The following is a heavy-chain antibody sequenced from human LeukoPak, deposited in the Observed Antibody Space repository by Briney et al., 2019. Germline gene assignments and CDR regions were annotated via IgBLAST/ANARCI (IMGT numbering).Heavy chain of an antibody. CDR2: INPSGGST. CDR1: GYTLTSYY. J-gene: IGHJ4*02. CDR3: AKKVAAAGSFDY. D-gene: IGHD6-13*01. V-gene: IGHV1-46*01. Sequence: ASVKVSCKASGYTLTSYYMHWVRQAPGQGLEWMGIINPSGGSTSYAQKFQGRVTMTRDTSTSTVYMELSSLRAEDTAVYYCAKKVAAAGSFDYWGQGTLVTVSS.